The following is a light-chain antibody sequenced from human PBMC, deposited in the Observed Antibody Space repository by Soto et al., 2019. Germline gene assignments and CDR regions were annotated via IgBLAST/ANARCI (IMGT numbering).Light chain of an antibody. CDR2: DAS. V-gene: IGKV3-11*01. J-gene: IGKJ1*01. CDR1: QSVSNF. CDR3: QQRSNWRWT. Sequence: EIVLTQSPATLSLSPGERATLSCRASQSVSNFLAWYQQKSGQAPRLLISDASNRATAIPGRFSGSGSGTDFSLTISGLEPEDFAVYYCQQRSNWRWTFGQGTKVEIK.